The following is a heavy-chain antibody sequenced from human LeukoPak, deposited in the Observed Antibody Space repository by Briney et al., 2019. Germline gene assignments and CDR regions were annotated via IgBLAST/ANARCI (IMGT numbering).Heavy chain of an antibody. CDR3: ARVVTMVRGVIRWVWFDP. D-gene: IGHD3-10*01. CDR1: GGSISSYY. J-gene: IGHJ5*02. V-gene: IGHV4-59*01. CDR2: IYYSGST. Sequence: PSETLSLTCTVSGGSISSYYWSWIRQPPGKGLEWIGYIYYSGSTSYNPSLKSRVTISVDTSKNQFSLKLSSVTAADTAVYYCARVVTMVRGVIRWVWFDPWGQGTLVTVSS.